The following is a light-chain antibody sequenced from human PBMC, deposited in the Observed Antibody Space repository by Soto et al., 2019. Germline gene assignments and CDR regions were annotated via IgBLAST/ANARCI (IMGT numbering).Light chain of an antibody. V-gene: IGKV1-5*03. J-gene: IGKJ1*01. CDR3: QQYNSYPWT. CDR2: KAS. CDR1: QSISSW. Sequence: DIQMTQSPSTLSASVGDRVTITCRASQSISSWLAWYQQKPGKAPKLLIYKASNLESGVPSRFSGRGSGTEFTLTISSLQPDDFATYYCQQYNSYPWTFGQGTKVEIK.